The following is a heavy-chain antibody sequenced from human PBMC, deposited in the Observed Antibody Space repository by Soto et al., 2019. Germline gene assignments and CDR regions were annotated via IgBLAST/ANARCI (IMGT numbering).Heavy chain of an antibody. D-gene: IGHD3-10*01. J-gene: IGHJ6*02. CDR3: VRPLPSGRNYGMDV. CDR1: GLGVRNNY. V-gene: IGHV3-53*01. Sequence: EVRLAESGGGLIQPGGSLRLSCTAYGLGVRNNYMSWVRQAPGMGLEWVSVIYNDGTTYYADSVKGRFTLSRDTSKNTLSLQMDSLRAEDTAVYYCVRPLPSGRNYGMDVWGQGTTVTVSS. CDR2: IYNDGTT.